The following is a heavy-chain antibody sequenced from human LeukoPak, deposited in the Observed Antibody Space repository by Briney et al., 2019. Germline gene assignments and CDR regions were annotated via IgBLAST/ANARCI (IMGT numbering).Heavy chain of an antibody. J-gene: IGHJ4*02. V-gene: IGHV3-9*01. CDR3: AKSRDDGTGYYYDY. CDR2: ISRNSYNI. D-gene: IGHD3-9*01. CDR1: GFSFDDYA. Sequence: GGSLRLSCEASGFSFDDYAMLWVRQAPGKGLEWVAGISRNSYNIAYGDSVKGRFTISRDNAKKSLSLQMNSLGTEDTAFYYCAKSRDDGTGYYYDYWGQGVLVTVAS.